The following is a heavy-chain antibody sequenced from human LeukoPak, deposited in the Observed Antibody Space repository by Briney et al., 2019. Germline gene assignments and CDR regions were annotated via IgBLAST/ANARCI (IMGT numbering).Heavy chain of an antibody. CDR1: GFTFSNYA. V-gene: IGHV3-23*01. CDR3: AKDPEDIVVVPAAPPGH. CDR2: INDNGSTR. J-gene: IGHJ4*02. Sequence: GGSLRLSCGASGFTFSNYAMSWVRQAPGKGLEWVSGINDNGSTRFYAASVKGRFTSSRDNPKNTLYLQMNGLRVEDTAVYYCAKDPEDIVVVPAAPPGHWGQGTLVTVSS. D-gene: IGHD2-2*01.